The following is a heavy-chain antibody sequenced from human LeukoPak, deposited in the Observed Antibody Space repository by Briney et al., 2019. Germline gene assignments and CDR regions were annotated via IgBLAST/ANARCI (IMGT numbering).Heavy chain of an antibody. J-gene: IGHJ4*02. V-gene: IGHV3-30-3*01. CDR2: ISYDGSNK. CDR3: ARSVAAMGY. CDR1: GFTFSSYA. Sequence: GRSLRLSCAASGFTFSSYATHWVRQAPGKGLEWVAVISYDGSNKYYADSVKGRFTISRDNSKNTLYLQMNSLRAEDTAVYYCARSVAAMGYWGQGTLVTVSS. D-gene: IGHD6-19*01.